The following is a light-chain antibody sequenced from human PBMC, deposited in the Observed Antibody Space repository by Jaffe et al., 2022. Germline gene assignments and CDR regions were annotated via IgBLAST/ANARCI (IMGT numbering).Light chain of an antibody. Sequence: QAVLTQPASLSASPGASASLTCTLRSGINVGTYRIYWYQQKPGSPPQYLLRYKSDSDKQQGSGVPSRFSGSKDASANAGILLISGLQSEDEADYYCMIWHSSDWVFGGGTKLTVL. J-gene: IGLJ3*02. CDR3: MIWHSSDWV. CDR1: SGINVGTYR. CDR2: YKSDSDK. V-gene: IGLV5-45*01.